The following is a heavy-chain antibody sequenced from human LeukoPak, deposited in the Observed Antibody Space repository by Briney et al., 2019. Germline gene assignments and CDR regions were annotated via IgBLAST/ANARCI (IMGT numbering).Heavy chain of an antibody. CDR3: ARGSIVRPTYNYFDY. D-gene: IGHD1-26*01. V-gene: IGHV1-69*06. CDR1: GGAFSSYA. J-gene: IGHJ4*02. CDR2: IVTIFDTD. Sequence: ASVKLCCKASGGAFSSYAISWVREAPGQGLEWMGGIVTIFDTDNDEQKLQGRVTITANNSTTTAYMKLSRLRSDATAVYYCARGSIVRPTYNYFDYWGQGTLVTVSS.